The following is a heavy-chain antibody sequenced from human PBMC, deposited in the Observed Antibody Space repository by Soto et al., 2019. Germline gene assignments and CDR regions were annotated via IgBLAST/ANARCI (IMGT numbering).Heavy chain of an antibody. Sequence: GGSLRLSCAASGFVFNDYAISWVRQAPGKGLEWVSSISGSGFKKYYADSVKGRFTISRDNSKSTVYLELNNLSAEDTAVYHCAKNQGVELVPLATVDWSDPWGQGSVVTVSS. V-gene: IGHV3-23*01. CDR1: GFVFNDYA. J-gene: IGHJ5*02. CDR3: AKNQGVELVPLATVDWSDP. D-gene: IGHD1-26*01. CDR2: ISGSGFKK.